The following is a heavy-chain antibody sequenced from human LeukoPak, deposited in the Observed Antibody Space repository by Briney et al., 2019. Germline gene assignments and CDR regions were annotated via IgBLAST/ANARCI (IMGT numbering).Heavy chain of an antibody. V-gene: IGHV3-23*01. Sequence: GGSLRLSCAASGFTFSSYAMSWVRQAPGKGLEWVSVISGSGDSTYYADSMKGRFTISRDNSKNTLYLQMHGLRAEDTAVYYCAKDSPYYDFWSGPEYFQHWGQGTLVTVSS. D-gene: IGHD3-3*01. CDR1: GFTFSSYA. CDR3: AKDSPYYDFWSGPEYFQH. CDR2: ISGSGDST. J-gene: IGHJ1*01.